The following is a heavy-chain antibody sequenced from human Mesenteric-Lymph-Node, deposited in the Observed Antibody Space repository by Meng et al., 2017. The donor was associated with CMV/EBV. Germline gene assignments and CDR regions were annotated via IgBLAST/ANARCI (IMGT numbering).Heavy chain of an antibody. CDR3: ARDPLQNYYASGSYYNGFY. J-gene: IGHJ4*02. V-gene: IGHV3-21*01. CDR2: ISGGSSYT. D-gene: IGHD3-10*01. Sequence: GASLKICCAASGFTFSSYSMNWVRQAPGEGLEWVSSISGGSSYTYYADSVKGRFTISRDNAKNSLYLQMNSLRAEDTAVYYCARDPLQNYYASGSYYNGFYWGQGTLVTVSS. CDR1: GFTFSSYS.